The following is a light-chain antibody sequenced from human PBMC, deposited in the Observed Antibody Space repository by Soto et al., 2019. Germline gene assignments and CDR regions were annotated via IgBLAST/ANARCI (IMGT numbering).Light chain of an antibody. V-gene: IGLV2-14*01. CDR2: DVN. J-gene: IGLJ1*01. CDR3: SSYTSSSTYV. Sequence: QSALTQPASVSGSPGQSIAISCTGTSSDVGYYNYVSWYQQHPGKAPNVMIYDVNNRPSGVPDRFSGSKSGNTASLTISGLQAEDEADYYCSSYTSSSTYVFETGTKLTVL. CDR1: SSDVGYYNY.